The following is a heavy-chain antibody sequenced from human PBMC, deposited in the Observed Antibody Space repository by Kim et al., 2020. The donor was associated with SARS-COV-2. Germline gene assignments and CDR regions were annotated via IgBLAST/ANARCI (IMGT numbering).Heavy chain of an antibody. CDR3: ARHRRYDILTGYYEGFDY. V-gene: IGHV5-10-1*01. D-gene: IGHD3-9*01. Sequence: GESLKISCKGSGYSFTSYWISWVRQMPGKGLEWMGRIDPSDSYTNYSPSFQGHVTISADKSISTAYLQWSSLKASDTAMYYCARHRRYDILTGYYEGFDYWGQGTLVTVSS. CDR2: IDPSDSYT. CDR1: GYSFTSYW. J-gene: IGHJ4*02.